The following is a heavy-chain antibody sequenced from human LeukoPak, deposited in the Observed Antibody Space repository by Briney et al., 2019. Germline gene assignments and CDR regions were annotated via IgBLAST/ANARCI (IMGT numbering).Heavy chain of an antibody. Sequence: ASVKVSCKASGYTFTDYYMHWVRQAPGQGLEWMGWINPNSGGTNYAQKFQGRVTMTRDTSISTAYMELSRLRSDDTAVYYCASWWELTPYYFDYWGQGTLVTVSS. CDR2: INPNSGGT. V-gene: IGHV1-2*02. CDR3: ASWWELTPYYFDY. J-gene: IGHJ4*02. D-gene: IGHD1-26*01. CDR1: GYTFTDYY.